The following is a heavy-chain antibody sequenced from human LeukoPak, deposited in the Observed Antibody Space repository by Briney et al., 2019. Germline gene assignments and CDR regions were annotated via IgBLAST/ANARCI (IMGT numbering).Heavy chain of an antibody. CDR2: ISSGSSYI. V-gene: IGHV3-21*01. CDR3: ARDAPLPYYYDSSGYPYFDH. J-gene: IGHJ4*02. D-gene: IGHD3-22*01. CDR1: GFTFSSYS. Sequence: GGSLRLSCAASGFTFSSYSMNWVRQAPGKGLEWVSSISSGSSYIYYADSVKGRFTISRDNAKNSLYLQMNSLRAEDTAVYYCARDAPLPYYYDSSGYPYFDHWGQGTLVTVSS.